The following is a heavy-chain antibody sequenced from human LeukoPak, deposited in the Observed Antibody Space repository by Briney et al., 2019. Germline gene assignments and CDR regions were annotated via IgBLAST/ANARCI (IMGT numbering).Heavy chain of an antibody. D-gene: IGHD5-18*01. CDR2: IYYSGST. V-gene: IGHV4-34*01. Sequence: SETLSLTCAVYGGSFSGYYWSWVRQPPEKGLEWIGSIYYSGSTYYNPSLKSRVTISVDTSKNQFSLKLSSVTAADTAVYYCARGYTLFDYWGQGTLVTVSS. CDR1: GGSFSGYY. J-gene: IGHJ4*02. CDR3: ARGYTLFDY.